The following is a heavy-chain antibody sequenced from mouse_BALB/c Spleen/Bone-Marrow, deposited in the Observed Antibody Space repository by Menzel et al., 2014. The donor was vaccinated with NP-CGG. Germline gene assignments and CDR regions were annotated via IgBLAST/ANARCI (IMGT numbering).Heavy chain of an antibody. CDR3: AREGASYGNPFDF. V-gene: IGHV1-9*01. J-gene: IGHJ2*01. CDR1: GYRFSSFW. CDR2: ILPGSGST. Sequence: QVQLKESGAEVMRSGASVKISCRATGYRFSSFWIEWIKQRPGHGLEWIGKILPGSGSTNYNEKFKGKATHSADTSSNTAYMQLSSLTSEDAAVYFCAREGASYGNPFDFWGQGTTLTVSS. D-gene: IGHD2-10*01.